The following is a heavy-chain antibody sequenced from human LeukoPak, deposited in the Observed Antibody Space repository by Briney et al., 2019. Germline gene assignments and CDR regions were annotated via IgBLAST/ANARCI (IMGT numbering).Heavy chain of an antibody. D-gene: IGHD3-10*01. CDR2: MNPNSGNT. Sequence: GASVKVSCKASGHTFTSYDINWVRQATGQGLEWMGWMNPNSGNTGYAQKFQGRVTMTRNTSISTAYMELSSLRSEDTAVYYCARGYYGSGSYSIPFDYWGQGTLVTVSS. J-gene: IGHJ4*02. V-gene: IGHV1-8*01. CDR1: GHTFTSYD. CDR3: ARGYYGSGSYSIPFDY.